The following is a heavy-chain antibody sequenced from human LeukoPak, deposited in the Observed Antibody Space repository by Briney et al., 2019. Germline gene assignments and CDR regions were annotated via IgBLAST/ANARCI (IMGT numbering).Heavy chain of an antibody. CDR3: ARYVVYGSGKYYFDY. CDR2: INYSGST. J-gene: IGHJ4*02. Sequence: SETLSLTCTVSGGSVSSTTYFWSWIRQPPGKGLEWIASINYSGSTYYNPSLKSRVTISVDTSENQFSLKLSSVTAADTAVYYCARYVVYGSGKYYFDYWGQGTLVTVSS. D-gene: IGHD3-10*01. V-gene: IGHV4-39*01. CDR1: GGSVSSTTYF.